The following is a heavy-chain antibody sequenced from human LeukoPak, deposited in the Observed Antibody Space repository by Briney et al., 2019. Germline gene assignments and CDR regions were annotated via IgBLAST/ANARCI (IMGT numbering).Heavy chain of an antibody. D-gene: IGHD4-11*01. CDR2: INWNGGST. V-gene: IGHV3-20*04. CDR3: AKGRDYHFDY. CDR1: GFTFSSYW. J-gene: IGHJ4*02. Sequence: GGSLRLSCAASGFTFSSYWMHWVRQAPGKGLEWVSTINWNGGSTGYADSVKGRFTISRDNAKNSLYLQMNSLRAEDTALYYCAKGRDYHFDYWGQGTLVTVPS.